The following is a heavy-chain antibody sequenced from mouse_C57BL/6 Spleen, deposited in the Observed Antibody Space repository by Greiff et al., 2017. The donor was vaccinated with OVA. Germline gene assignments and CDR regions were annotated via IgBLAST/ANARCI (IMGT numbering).Heavy chain of an antibody. D-gene: IGHD1-2*01. CDR1: GYTFTSYW. CDR2: IDPSDSYT. J-gene: IGHJ3*01. V-gene: IGHV1-69*01. CDR3: ARRGESTAGFAD. Sequence: QVQLQQPGAELVMPGASVKLSCKASGYTFTSYWMHWVKQRPGQGLEWIGEIDPSDSYTNYNQKFKGKSTLTVDKSSSTAYMQLSSLTSEDSAVYYCARRGESTAGFADWGQGTLVTVSA.